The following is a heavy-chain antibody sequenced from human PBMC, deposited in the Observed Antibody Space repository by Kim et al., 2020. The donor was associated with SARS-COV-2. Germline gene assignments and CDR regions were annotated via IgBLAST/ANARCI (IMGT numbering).Heavy chain of an antibody. V-gene: IGHV3-23*01. J-gene: IGHJ4*02. Sequence: YADSVKGRFTISRDNSKNTLYLQMNSLRAEDTAVYYCAKSVAAAGSSGDYWGQGTLVTVSS. D-gene: IGHD6-13*01. CDR3: AKSVAAAGSSGDY.